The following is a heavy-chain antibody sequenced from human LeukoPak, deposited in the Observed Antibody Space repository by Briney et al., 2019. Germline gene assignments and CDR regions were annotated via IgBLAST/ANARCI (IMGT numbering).Heavy chain of an antibody. CDR1: GGSISSGSYY. CDR2: IYTSGST. CDR3: ARDTSSSWYSYYYYYMDV. D-gene: IGHD6-13*01. Sequence: SQTLSLTCTVSGGSISSGSYYWSWIRQPGGKGLEWIGRIYTSGSTNYNPSLKSRVTISVDTSKNQFSLKLSSVTAADTAVYYCARDTSSSWYSYYYYYMDVWGTGTTVTVSS. V-gene: IGHV4-61*02. J-gene: IGHJ6*03.